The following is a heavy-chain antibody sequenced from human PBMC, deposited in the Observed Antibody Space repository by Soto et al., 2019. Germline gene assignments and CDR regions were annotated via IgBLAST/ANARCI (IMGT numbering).Heavy chain of an antibody. Sequence: QVQLVESGGGLVKPGGSLRLSCAASGFTFSDYYISWIRQAPGKGLGWVSYISSSGSTIYYADSVKGRFTISRDNAKNSLYLQMNSLRAEDTAVYYCARDIGELKYEYYYYGMDVWGQGTTVTVSS. CDR3: ARDIGELKYEYYYYGMDV. CDR2: ISSSGSTI. D-gene: IGHD3-10*01. CDR1: GFTFSDYY. J-gene: IGHJ6*02. V-gene: IGHV3-11*01.